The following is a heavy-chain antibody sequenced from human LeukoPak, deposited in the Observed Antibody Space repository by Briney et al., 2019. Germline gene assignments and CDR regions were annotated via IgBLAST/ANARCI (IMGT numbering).Heavy chain of an antibody. Sequence: ASVKVSCKASGYTFTGYYMHWVRQAPGQGLEWMGWINPNSGGTNYAQKFQGRVTMPRDTSISTAYMELSRLRSDDTGVYYCARVERSGRPFDYWGQGTLVSVPS. CDR1: GYTFTGYY. J-gene: IGHJ4*02. D-gene: IGHD1-26*01. V-gene: IGHV1-2*02. CDR2: INPNSGGT. CDR3: ARVERSGRPFDY.